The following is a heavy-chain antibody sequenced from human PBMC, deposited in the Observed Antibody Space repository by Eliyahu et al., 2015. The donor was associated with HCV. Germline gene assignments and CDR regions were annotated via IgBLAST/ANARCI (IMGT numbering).Heavy chain of an antibody. V-gene: IGHV3-15*01. CDR3: TTGKVLEDMRDYGDYVLLGY. CDR2: IKSKTDGGTT. D-gene: IGHD4-17*01. J-gene: IGHJ4*02. Sequence: EVQLVESGGGLVKPGGSLRLSCAASGFTFSNAWMSWVRQAPGKGLEWVGRIKSKTDGGTTDYAAPVKGRFTISRDDSKNTLYLQMNSLKTEDTAVYYCTTGKVLEDMRDYGDYVLLGYWGQGTLVTVSS. CDR1: GFTFSNAW.